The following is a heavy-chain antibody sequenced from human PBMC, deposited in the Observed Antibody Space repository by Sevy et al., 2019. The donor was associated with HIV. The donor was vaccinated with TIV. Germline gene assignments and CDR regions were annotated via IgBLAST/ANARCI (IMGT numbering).Heavy chain of an antibody. J-gene: IGHJ6*02. Sequence: SETLSLTCSVSGVSISGYYWTWIRQTPGKGLEWIGYIYYSGRTNYNPSLQGRVAKSSDTSKNQFSLKLGSVTAADTAVYYCARALAEYYYAMDVWGQGTTVTVSS. V-gene: IGHV4-59*01. CDR1: GVSISGYY. CDR3: ARALAEYYYAMDV. CDR2: IYYSGRT.